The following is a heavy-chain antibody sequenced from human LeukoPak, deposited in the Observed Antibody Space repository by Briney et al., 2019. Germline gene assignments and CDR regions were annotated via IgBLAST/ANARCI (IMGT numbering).Heavy chain of an antibody. CDR1: GXTFSSYS. J-gene: IGHJ4*02. V-gene: IGHV3-23*01. CDR2: ISGSGDST. CDR3: ARAAMVRGVDYFDY. D-gene: IGHD3-10*01. Sequence: GGSLRLSCAASGXTFSSYSMTWVRQAPGKGLEWVSVISGSGDSTYYADSVKGRFTISRDNSKNTLYLQMNSLRAEDTAVYYCARAAMVRGVDYFDYWGQGTLVTVSS.